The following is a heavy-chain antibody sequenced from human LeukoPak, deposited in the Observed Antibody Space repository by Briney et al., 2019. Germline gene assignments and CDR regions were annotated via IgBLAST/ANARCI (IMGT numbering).Heavy chain of an antibody. CDR1: GGSISSYY. J-gene: IGHJ5*02. V-gene: IGHV4-59*01. D-gene: IGHD6-19*01. CDR2: IYYSGST. CDR3: ARHGYSSGSLAWFDP. Sequence: MPSETLSLTCTVAGGSISSYYWSWIRQPPGKGLEWIGYIYYSGSTNYNPSLKSRVTISVDTSKNQFSLKLSSVTAADTAVYYCARHGYSSGSLAWFDPWGQGTLVTVSS.